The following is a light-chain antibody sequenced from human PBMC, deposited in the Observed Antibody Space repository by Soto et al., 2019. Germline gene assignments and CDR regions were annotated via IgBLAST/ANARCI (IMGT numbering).Light chain of an antibody. V-gene: IGKV3-15*01. CDR2: AAS. J-gene: IGKJ2*01. CDR3: QQYSNWPPYT. Sequence: EIVMTQSPATLSVSPGERATLSCRASQSVSSKLAWYQQKPGQAPRLLIYAASTRATGIPARFSGSGSGTAFTLTITSLQSEDFAVYYCQQYSNWPPYTFGQGTKLEIK. CDR1: QSVSSK.